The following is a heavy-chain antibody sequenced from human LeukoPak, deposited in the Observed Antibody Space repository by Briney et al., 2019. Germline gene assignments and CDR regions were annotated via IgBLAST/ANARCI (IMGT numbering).Heavy chain of an antibody. CDR1: GGSISSYY. CDR2: INYSGST. CDR3: ARDSLLGNYFDY. V-gene: IGHV4-59*01. Sequence: SETLSLTCTVSGGSISSYYWSWIRQPPGKGLEWIGYINYSGSTNYNPSLKSRVTISVDTSKNQFSLKLSSVTAADTAVYYCARDSLLGNYFDYWGQGTLVTVSS. J-gene: IGHJ4*02. D-gene: IGHD2-15*01.